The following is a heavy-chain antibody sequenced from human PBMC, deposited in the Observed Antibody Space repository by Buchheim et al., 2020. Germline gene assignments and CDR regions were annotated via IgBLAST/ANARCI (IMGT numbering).Heavy chain of an antibody. V-gene: IGHV4-34*01. Sequence: QVQLQQWGAGLLKPSETLSLTCAVYGGSFSGYYWSWIRQPPGKGLEWIGEINHSGSTNYNPSLKSRVTISVDTSKNQFSLKLSSVTAADTAVYYCARVEYYDFWSGYSFRDPYPYGMDVWGQGTT. CDR3: ARVEYYDFWSGYSFRDPYPYGMDV. CDR2: INHSGST. CDR1: GGSFSGYY. J-gene: IGHJ6*02. D-gene: IGHD3-3*01.